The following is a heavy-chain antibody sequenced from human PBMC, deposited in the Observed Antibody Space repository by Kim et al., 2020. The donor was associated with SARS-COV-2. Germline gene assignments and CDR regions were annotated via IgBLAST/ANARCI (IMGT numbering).Heavy chain of an antibody. V-gene: IGHV5-10-1*01. Sequence: GESLKISCKGSGYSFTSYWISWVRQMPGKGLEWMGRIDPSDSYTNYSPSFQGHVTISADKSISTAYLQWSSLKASDTTMYYCAREKDYYYDSSGYSNYDAFDIWGQGTMVTVSS. J-gene: IGHJ3*02. CDR1: GYSFTSYW. D-gene: IGHD3-22*01. CDR3: AREKDYYYDSSGYSNYDAFDI. CDR2: IDPSDSYT.